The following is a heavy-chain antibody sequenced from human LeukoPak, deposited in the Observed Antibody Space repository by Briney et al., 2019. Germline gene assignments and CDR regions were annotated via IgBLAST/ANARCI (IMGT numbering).Heavy chain of an antibody. D-gene: IGHD2-15*01. CDR2: MNTKSGNT. J-gene: IGHJ4*02. V-gene: IGHV1-8*03. Sequence: ASVKVFCKASGYTFTSYDINWVRQATGQGLEWMGWMNTKSGNTGHAQKFQGRVTITRDTSISTVYMELSSLRSEDTAVYFCARVDGSPDYWGQGTLVTVSS. CDR1: GYTFTSYD. CDR3: ARVDGSPDY.